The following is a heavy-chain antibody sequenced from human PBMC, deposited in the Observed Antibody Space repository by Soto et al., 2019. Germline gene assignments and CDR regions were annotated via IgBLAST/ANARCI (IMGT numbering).Heavy chain of an antibody. Sequence: QVQLVESGGGVVQPGRSLRLSRAASGFTFSSYGMHWVRQAPGKGLEWVAVIWYDGSNKYYADSVKGRFTISRDNSKNTLYLQMNSLRAEDTAVYYCARDRVYYGSGSYYNVRWFDPWGQGTLVTVSS. CDR3: ARDRVYYGSGSYYNVRWFDP. CDR1: GFTFSSYG. CDR2: IWYDGSNK. J-gene: IGHJ5*02. D-gene: IGHD3-10*01. V-gene: IGHV3-33*01.